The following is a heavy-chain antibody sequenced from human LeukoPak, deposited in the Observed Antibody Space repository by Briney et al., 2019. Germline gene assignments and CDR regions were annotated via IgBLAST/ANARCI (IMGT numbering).Heavy chain of an antibody. CDR2: ISYSGST. V-gene: IGHV4-59*01. CDR1: GGSISSYY. CDR3: AREGTAGTNLNWFDP. Sequence: SETLPPTCTVSGGSISSYYWSWIRQPPGKGLEWIGYISYSGSTNFNPSLKSRVTISVDTSKNQFSLKLSSVTAADTAVYYCAREGTAGTNLNWFDPWGQGTLVTVSS. D-gene: IGHD1-1*01. J-gene: IGHJ5*02.